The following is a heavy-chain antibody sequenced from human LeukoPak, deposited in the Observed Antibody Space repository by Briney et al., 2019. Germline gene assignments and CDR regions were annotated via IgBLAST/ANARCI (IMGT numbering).Heavy chain of an antibody. V-gene: IGHV4-59*01. J-gene: IGHJ3*02. CDR2: IYYSGST. D-gene: IGHD3-22*01. Sequence: SETLSLTCTVSGGSISSYYWSWIRQPPGKGLECIGYIYYSGSTNYNPSLKSRVTISVDTSKNQFSLKLSSLTAADTAVYYCARRRITMIEGAFDIWGQGTMVTVSS. CDR1: GGSISSYY. CDR3: ARRRITMIEGAFDI.